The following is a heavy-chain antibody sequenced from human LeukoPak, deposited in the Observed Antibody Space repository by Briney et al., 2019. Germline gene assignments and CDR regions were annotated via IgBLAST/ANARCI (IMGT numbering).Heavy chain of an antibody. CDR3: ARGARVGYSSGWSIDY. CDR2: IHHSGNT. Sequence: SETLSLTCAVYGGSFSDFYWSWIRQPPGKGLEWIGEIHHSGNTNYNPSLKSRVTISVDTSKNQFCLRLNSVTAADTAVYYCARGARVGYSSGWSIDYWGQGTLVTVSS. J-gene: IGHJ4*02. D-gene: IGHD6-19*01. V-gene: IGHV4-34*01. CDR1: GGSFSDFY.